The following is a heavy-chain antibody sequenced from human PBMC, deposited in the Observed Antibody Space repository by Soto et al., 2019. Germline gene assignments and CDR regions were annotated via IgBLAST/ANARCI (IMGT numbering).Heavy chain of an antibody. CDR3: ARTMVRGVIIARRLMDV. Sequence: GGSLRLSCAASGFTFSDYYMSWIRQAPGKGLEWVSYISSSSSYTNYADSVKGRFTTSRDNAKNSLYLQMNSLRAEDTAVYYCARTMVRGVIIARRLMDVWGQGTTVTVSS. D-gene: IGHD3-10*01. J-gene: IGHJ6*02. CDR2: ISSSSSYT. V-gene: IGHV3-11*06. CDR1: GFTFSDYY.